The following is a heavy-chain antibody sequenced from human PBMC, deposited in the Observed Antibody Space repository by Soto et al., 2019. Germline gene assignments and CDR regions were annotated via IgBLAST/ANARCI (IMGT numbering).Heavy chain of an antibody. Sequence: ASVKVSCKASGYIFSSFYINWVRQAPGQGLEWMGWTSGYSGNSKYAQKFQGRVTMTTDTSTNTGYMEMRSLTSDDTAVYYCARAIFGHVAAFDLWGQGTMVTVSS. CDR1: GYIFSSFY. V-gene: IGHV1-18*01. CDR2: TSGYSGNS. J-gene: IGHJ3*01. CDR3: ARAIFGHVAAFDL. D-gene: IGHD2-21*01.